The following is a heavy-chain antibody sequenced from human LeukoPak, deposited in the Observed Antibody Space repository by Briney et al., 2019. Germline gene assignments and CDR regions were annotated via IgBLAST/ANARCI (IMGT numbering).Heavy chain of an antibody. D-gene: IGHD3-10*01. V-gene: IGHV4-34*01. CDR2: IHNSGTT. CDR3: ARRYYYNLGSFPFDF. J-gene: IGHJ4*02. CDR1: GGPFSGYF. Sequence: SETLSLTCAVSGGPFSGYFWSWIRQPPGKGLEWIGEIHNSGTTNYNPSLNSRVTISEDTSKNQIYLNLRSVTAADTALYYCARRYYYNLGSFPFDFWGQGTLVTVSS.